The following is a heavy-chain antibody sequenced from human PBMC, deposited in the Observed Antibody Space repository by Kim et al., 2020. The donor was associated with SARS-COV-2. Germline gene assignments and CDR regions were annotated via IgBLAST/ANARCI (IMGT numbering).Heavy chain of an antibody. D-gene: IGHD4-17*01. CDR2: INHSGST. V-gene: IGHV4-34*01. CDR3: ARGRLGYGDYAYDYYYGMDV. CDR1: GGSFSGYY. Sequence: SETLSLTCAVYGGSFSGYYWSWIRQPPGKGLEWIGEINHSGSTNYNPSLKSRVTISVDTSKNQFSLKLSSVTAADTAVYYCARGRLGYGDYAYDYYYGMDVWGQGTTVTVSS. J-gene: IGHJ6*02.